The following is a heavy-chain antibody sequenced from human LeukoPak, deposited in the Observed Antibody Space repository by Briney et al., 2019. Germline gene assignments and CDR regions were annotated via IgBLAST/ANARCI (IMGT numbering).Heavy chain of an antibody. CDR1: GFTFSSYW. CDR3: ARAAYCGGDCYSGGWFDP. CDR2: IKQDGSEK. J-gene: IGHJ5*02. Sequence: GGSLRLSCAASGFTFSSYWMSWVRQAPGKGLEWVANIKQDGSEKYYVDSVKGRFTVSRDNAKDSLYLQMNSLRAEDTAVYYCARAAYCGGDCYSGGWFDPWGQGTLVTVSS. D-gene: IGHD2-21*01. V-gene: IGHV3-7*01.